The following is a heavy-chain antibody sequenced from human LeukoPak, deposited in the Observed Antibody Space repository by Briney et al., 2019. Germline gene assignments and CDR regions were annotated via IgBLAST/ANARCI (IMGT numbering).Heavy chain of an antibody. J-gene: IGHJ5*01. Sequence: PGGSLRLSCAASGFTFSSYWMSWVRQAPGKGLEWVANIKQDGSEKYYVDSVKGRFTISRDNAKNSLYLQMNSLRAEHTAVYYCARDREIVVVPAAIGSWGQGTLVTVSS. CDR1: GFTFSSYW. D-gene: IGHD2-2*01. CDR3: ARDREIVVVPAAIGS. V-gene: IGHV3-7*03. CDR2: IKQDGSEK.